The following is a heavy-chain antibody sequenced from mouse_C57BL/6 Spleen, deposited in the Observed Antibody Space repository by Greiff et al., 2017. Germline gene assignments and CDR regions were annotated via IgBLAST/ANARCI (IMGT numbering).Heavy chain of an antibody. CDR1: GFNIKNTY. V-gene: IGHV14-3*01. CDR2: IDPANGNT. D-gene: IGHD1-1*01. J-gene: IGHJ1*03. CDR3: ARGYYGSRGYFDV. Sequence: VHVKQSVAELVRPGASVKLSCTASGFNIKNTYMHWVKQRPEQGLEWIGRIDPANGNTKYAPKFQGKATITADTSSNTAYLQLSSLTSEDTAIYYCARGYYGSRGYFDVWGTGTTVTVSS.